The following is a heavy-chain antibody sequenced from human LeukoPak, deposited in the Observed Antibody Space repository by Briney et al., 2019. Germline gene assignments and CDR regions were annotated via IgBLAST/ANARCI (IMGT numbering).Heavy chain of an antibody. Sequence: ASVKVSCKASGYTFTSYGISWVRQAPGQGLEWMGWISAYKGNTNYAQTLQGRATMTTDTSTSTAYMELRSLRSDDTAVYYCARLSGIQLWSSFDYWGQGTLVTVSS. CDR2: ISAYKGNT. D-gene: IGHD5-18*01. V-gene: IGHV1-18*01. CDR1: GYTFTSYG. J-gene: IGHJ4*02. CDR3: ARLSGIQLWSSFDY.